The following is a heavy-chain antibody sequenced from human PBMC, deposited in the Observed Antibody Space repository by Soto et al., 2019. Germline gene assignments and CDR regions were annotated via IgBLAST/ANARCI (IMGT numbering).Heavy chain of an antibody. CDR1: AFTFSSYS. CDR3: ATPGY. D-gene: IGHD2-2*01. Sequence: GGSLRLSCAASAFTFSSYSMKWVRQAPGKGLERVSYIGSSSSTIYYADSVKGRFTISRDNAENSLYLQMNSLRAEDTAVYYCATPGYWGQGTLVTVSS. J-gene: IGHJ4*02. CDR2: IGSSSSTI. V-gene: IGHV3-48*01.